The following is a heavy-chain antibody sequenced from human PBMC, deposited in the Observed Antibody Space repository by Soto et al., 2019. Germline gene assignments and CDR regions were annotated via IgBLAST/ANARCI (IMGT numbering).Heavy chain of an antibody. CDR1: GGSISSYY. CDR2: IYYSGST. V-gene: IGHV4-59*01. D-gene: IGHD3-9*01. J-gene: IGHJ5*02. Sequence: PFETLSLTCTVSGGSISSYYWSWIRQPPGKGLEWIGYIYYSGSTNYNPSLKSRVTISVDTSKNQFSLKLSSVTAADTAVYYCARTLTGTGFDPWGQGTLVTVSS. CDR3: ARTLTGTGFDP.